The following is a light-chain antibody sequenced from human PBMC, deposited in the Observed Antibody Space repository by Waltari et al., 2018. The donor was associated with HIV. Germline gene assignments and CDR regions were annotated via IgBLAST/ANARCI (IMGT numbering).Light chain of an antibody. J-gene: IGKJ1*01. Sequence: DIQMTQSPSTLSASVGARVTITCRASQNIGYWLAWYQQKPGKAPNLLIDKASKLESGVPTRFGGSGSGTEFTLTISSLQPDDFSTYFCQQYSSYSWTFGQGTKVEIK. CDR1: QNIGYW. CDR2: KAS. V-gene: IGKV1-5*03. CDR3: QQYSSYSWT.